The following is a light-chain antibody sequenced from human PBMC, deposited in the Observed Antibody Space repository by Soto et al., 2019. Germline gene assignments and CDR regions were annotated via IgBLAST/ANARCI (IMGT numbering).Light chain of an antibody. J-gene: IGLJ2*01. CDR2: EGS. Sequence: QSVLTQPASESGSPGQSITISCTGTTNDVGGYNLVSWYQQHPGIAPKLLIYEGSKRPSGVSYRFSASKSGNTASLTISGLQPEDEADYYCCSYAGTNTFVVFGGGTKLTVL. CDR1: TNDVGGYNL. CDR3: CSYAGTNTFVV. V-gene: IGLV2-23*03.